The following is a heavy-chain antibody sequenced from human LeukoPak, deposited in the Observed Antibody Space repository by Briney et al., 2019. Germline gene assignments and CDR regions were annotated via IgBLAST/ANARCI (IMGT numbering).Heavy chain of an antibody. CDR3: VREQRLELGTNSFDY. CDR1: GGSISSGDYY. CDR2: IYYSGST. J-gene: IGHJ4*02. V-gene: IGHV4-30-4*01. Sequence: SQTLSLTCTVSGGSISSGDYYWSWIRQPPGKGLEWIGYIYYSGSTYSNPSLKSRVTISVDTSKNHFSLKLSSVTAADTAVYYCVREQRLELGTNSFDYWGQGTLVTVSS. D-gene: IGHD7-27*01.